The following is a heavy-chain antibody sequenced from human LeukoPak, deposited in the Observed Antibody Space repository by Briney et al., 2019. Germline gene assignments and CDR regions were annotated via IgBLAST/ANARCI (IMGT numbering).Heavy chain of an antibody. CDR1: GFTVSSNY. D-gene: IGHD1-1*01. J-gene: IGHJ4*02. CDR3: AKTGNPATGDY. V-gene: IGHV3-53*01. CDR2: IYSGGFT. Sequence: GGSLRLSCAASGFTVSSNYMSWVRQAPGKGLEWVSVIYSGGFTYYSDSVKGRFTISRDNSKNMAYFQMNSLRAEDTAVYYCAKTGNPATGDYWGQGTLVTVSS.